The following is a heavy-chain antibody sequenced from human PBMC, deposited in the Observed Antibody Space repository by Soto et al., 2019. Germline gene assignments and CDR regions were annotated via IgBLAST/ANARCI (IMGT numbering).Heavy chain of an antibody. CDR1: GFTFSSYA. CDR3: ARDNDYGEQNRAGSWFDP. Sequence: QVQLVESGGGVVQPGRSLRLSCAASGFTFSSYAMHWVRQAPGKGLEWVAVISYDGSNKYYADSVKGRFTISRDNSKNTLYLQMNSLRAEDTAVYYCARDNDYGEQNRAGSWFDPWGQGTLVTVSS. CDR2: ISYDGSNK. J-gene: IGHJ5*02. D-gene: IGHD4-17*01. V-gene: IGHV3-30-3*01.